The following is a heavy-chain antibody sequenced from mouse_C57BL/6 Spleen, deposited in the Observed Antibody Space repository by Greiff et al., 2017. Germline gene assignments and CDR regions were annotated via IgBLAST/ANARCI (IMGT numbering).Heavy chain of an antibody. Sequence: VQLQESGAELVRPGASVTLSCKASGYTFTDYEMHWVKQTPVHGLEWIGAIDPETGGTAYNQKFKGKAILTADKSSSTAYMELRSLTSEDSAVYYCTRGTGHYFDYGGQGTTLTVSS. CDR3: TRGTGHYFDY. V-gene: IGHV1-15*01. J-gene: IGHJ2*01. D-gene: IGHD4-1*01. CDR1: GYTFTDYE. CDR2: IDPETGGT.